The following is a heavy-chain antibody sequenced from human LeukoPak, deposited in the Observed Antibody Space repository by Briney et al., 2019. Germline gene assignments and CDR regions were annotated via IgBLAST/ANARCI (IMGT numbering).Heavy chain of an antibody. Sequence: SETLSLTCTVSDGSITNYDWSWVRQPPGKGLEFIGHVHYSGTADYNPSLKSRVTISIDTSKKHFFLKLKSVTAADTAVYYCARGYGDFRVEGRYFHSWDQGTLVTVSS. CDR2: VHYSGTA. V-gene: IGHV4-59*01. D-gene: IGHD4-17*01. J-gene: IGHJ4*02. CDR1: DGSITNYD. CDR3: ARGYGDFRVEGRYFHS.